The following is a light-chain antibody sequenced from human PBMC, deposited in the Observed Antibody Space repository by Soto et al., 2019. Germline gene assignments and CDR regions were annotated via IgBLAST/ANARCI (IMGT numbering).Light chain of an antibody. V-gene: IGLV1-51*01. CDR1: SSNIGNNY. Sequence: QSALTQPPSLSAAPGQKVTISCSGSSSNIGNNYVSWYQQLPGTAPKLLIYDNNKRPSGIPDRFSGSKSGTSATLGITGLQTGDEADYYCGTWDSSLSAVWVFGGGTKVTVL. J-gene: IGLJ3*02. CDR2: DNN. CDR3: GTWDSSLSAVWV.